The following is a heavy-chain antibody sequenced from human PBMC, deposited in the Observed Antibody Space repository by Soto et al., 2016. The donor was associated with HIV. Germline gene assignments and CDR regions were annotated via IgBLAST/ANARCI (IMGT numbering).Heavy chain of an antibody. CDR1: GFTFNDAW. CDR3: TTQPGYGDYEIDY. V-gene: IGHV3-15*01. D-gene: IGHD4-17*01. Sequence: EVQLVESGGGLVKPGESLRLSCRASGFTFNDAWMNWVRQGPGKGLEWVGRIRSISDGGAADYAAPVKDRFTISRDDSQNTLYLQMNSLTSDDTAVYYCTTQPGYGDYEIDYWGQGTLVTVSS. J-gene: IGHJ4*02. CDR2: IRSISDGGAA.